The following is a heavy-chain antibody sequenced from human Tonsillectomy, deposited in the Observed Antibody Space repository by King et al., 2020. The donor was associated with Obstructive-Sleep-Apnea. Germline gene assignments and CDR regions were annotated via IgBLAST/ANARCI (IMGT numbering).Heavy chain of an antibody. CDR1: GFKFSNAY. D-gene: IGHD3-10*01. CDR3: GDGWGLGSVLES. V-gene: IGHV3-15*01. Sequence: VQLVQSGGGLVKPGGSLRLSCVASGFKFSNAYMSWVRQAPGKGLEWVGRIKSQRDGGTTDYGAPVKGRFSISRDDPKNTLYLQMNSLKIEDSGIYYCGDGWGLGSVLESWGKGTAVTVSS. J-gene: IGHJ6*03. CDR2: IKSQRDGGTT.